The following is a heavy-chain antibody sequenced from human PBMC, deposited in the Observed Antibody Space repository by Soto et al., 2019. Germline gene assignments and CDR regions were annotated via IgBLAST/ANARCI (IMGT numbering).Heavy chain of an antibody. CDR2: ISAYNGNT. J-gene: IGHJ6*02. D-gene: IGHD6-6*01. V-gene: IGHV1-18*01. CDR1: GYTFTSYG. CDR3: ARDKSSQKYYYYYYGMDV. Sequence: ASVKVSCKASGYTFTSYGISWVRQAPGQGLEWMGWISAYNGNTNYAQKLQGRVTMTTDTSTSTAYMELRSLRSDDTAVYHCARDKSSQKYYYYYYGMDVWGQGTTVTVSS.